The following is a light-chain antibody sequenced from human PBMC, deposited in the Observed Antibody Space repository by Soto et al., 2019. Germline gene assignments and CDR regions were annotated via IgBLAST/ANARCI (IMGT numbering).Light chain of an antibody. CDR3: QQYNNWPPIT. CDR2: DAS. CDR1: QSIRNN. Sequence: EIVMTQSPATLSVSPGERATLSCRASQSIRNNLAWYQQKPGQAPRLLISDASTRATGIPARFSGSGSGTEFTLTISSLQSEDFAIYYCQQYNNWPPITFGQGTRLEIK. V-gene: IGKV3-15*01. J-gene: IGKJ5*01.